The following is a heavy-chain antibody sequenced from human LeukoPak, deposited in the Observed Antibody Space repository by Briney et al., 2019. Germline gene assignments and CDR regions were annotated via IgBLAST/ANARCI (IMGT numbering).Heavy chain of an antibody. J-gene: IGHJ1*01. CDR3: AKPDSIAAAGTVYFQH. CDR2: ISGSGGST. V-gene: IGHV3-23*01. CDR1: GFTFSSYA. Sequence: GGSLRLSCAASGFTFSSYAMSWVRQAPGKGMEWVSAISGSGGSTYYADSVKGRFTISRDNSKNTLYLQMNSLRAEDTAVYYCAKPDSIAAAGTVYFQHWGQGTLVTVSS. D-gene: IGHD6-13*01.